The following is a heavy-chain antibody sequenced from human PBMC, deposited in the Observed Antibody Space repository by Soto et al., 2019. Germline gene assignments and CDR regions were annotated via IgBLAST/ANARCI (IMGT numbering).Heavy chain of an antibody. D-gene: IGHD1-1*01. V-gene: IGHV3-30-3*01. J-gene: IGHJ6*02. Sequence: QVQLVESGGGVVQPGRSLRLSCAASGFTFSSYAMHWVRQAPGKGLEWVAVISYDGSNKYYADSVKGRFTISRDNSKNTLYLQMNSLRAEDTAVYYCARSRVGGSYYYCYGMDVWGQGTTVTVSS. CDR3: ARSRVGGSYYYCYGMDV. CDR2: ISYDGSNK. CDR1: GFTFSSYA.